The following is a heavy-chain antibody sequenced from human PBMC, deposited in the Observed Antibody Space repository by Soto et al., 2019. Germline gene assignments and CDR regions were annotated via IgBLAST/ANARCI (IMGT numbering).Heavy chain of an antibody. CDR2: ISLYSDGT. J-gene: IGHJ5*02. CDR3: ARVVPGAEAWFGP. Sequence: QVQLVQSGGEVKRPWASVKVSCKTSGYTFSNYGITWVRQAPGQPLDWLGWISLYSDGTNYAQKFQGRVSMTTDTSTTTAYMELRSLRSDDTAVYYCARVVPGAEAWFGPWGQGTLVTVSS. D-gene: IGHD2-2*01. V-gene: IGHV1-18*01. CDR1: GYTFSNYG.